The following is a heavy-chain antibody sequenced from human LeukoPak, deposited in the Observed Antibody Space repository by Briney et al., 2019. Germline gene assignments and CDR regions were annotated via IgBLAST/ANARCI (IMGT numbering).Heavy chain of an antibody. CDR2: INPNSGGT. Sequence: GASVKVSCKASGYTFTGYYMHWVRQAPGQGLEWMGWINPNSGGTNYAQKFQGWVTMTRDTSISTAYMELSRLRSDDTAAYYCARGDSAYYYGSGSRYYFDYWDQGTLVTVSS. D-gene: IGHD3-10*01. J-gene: IGHJ4*02. CDR3: ARGDSAYYYGSGSRYYFDY. V-gene: IGHV1-2*04. CDR1: GYTFTGYY.